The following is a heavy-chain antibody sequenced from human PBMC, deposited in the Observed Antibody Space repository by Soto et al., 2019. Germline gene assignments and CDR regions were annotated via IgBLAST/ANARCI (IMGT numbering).Heavy chain of an antibody. D-gene: IGHD3-3*01. CDR1: GGSISSSSYY. CDR3: ARPTIFGVVPPDY. V-gene: IGHV4-39*01. CDR2: IYYSGST. Sequence: SETLSLTCTVSGGSISSSSYYWGWIRQPPGKGLEWIGSIYYSGSTYYNPSLKSRVTISVDTSKNQFSLKLSSVTAADPAVYHCARPTIFGVVPPDYWGQGTLVTVCS. J-gene: IGHJ4*02.